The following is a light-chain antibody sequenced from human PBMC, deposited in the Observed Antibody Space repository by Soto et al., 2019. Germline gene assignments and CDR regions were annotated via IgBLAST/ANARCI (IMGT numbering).Light chain of an antibody. J-gene: IGKJ1*01. Sequence: DIQMTQSPSSLSASVEDRVIITCRASQSISNHLNWYQQKPGKAPKLLIFAASSLQSGVPSRFSGSRSGTDFTLTISSLQPEDFATYYCQQSYSTPWTFGQGTKV. CDR1: QSISNH. V-gene: IGKV1-39*01. CDR2: AAS. CDR3: QQSYSTPWT.